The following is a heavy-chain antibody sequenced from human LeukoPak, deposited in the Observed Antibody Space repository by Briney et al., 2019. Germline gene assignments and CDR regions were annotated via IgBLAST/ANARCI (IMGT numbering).Heavy chain of an antibody. V-gene: IGHV3-30*03. J-gene: IGHJ1*01. Sequence: GGSLRLSCAASEFTFSSYGMHWVRQAPGKGLEWVAVITYNGNNRYYADSVKGRFTISRDNSKNTLYLQMNSLRTEDTALYYCAHTVTPRYFQFWGQGTLVTVSS. D-gene: IGHD4-17*01. CDR1: EFTFSSYG. CDR2: ITYNGNNR. CDR3: AHTVTPRYFQF.